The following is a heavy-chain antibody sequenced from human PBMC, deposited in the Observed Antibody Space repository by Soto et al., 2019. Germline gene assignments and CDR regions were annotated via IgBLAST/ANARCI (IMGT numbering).Heavy chain of an antibody. Sequence: GGSLRLSCAASGFTFSSYAMHWVRQAPGKGLEWVAVISYDGSNKYYADSVKGRFTISRDNSKNTLYLQMSSLRAEDTAVYYCARWLRAAAIVDYWGQGTLVTV. CDR3: ARWLRAAAIVDY. V-gene: IGHV3-30-3*01. J-gene: IGHJ4*02. D-gene: IGHD2-21*01. CDR1: GFTFSSYA. CDR2: ISYDGSNK.